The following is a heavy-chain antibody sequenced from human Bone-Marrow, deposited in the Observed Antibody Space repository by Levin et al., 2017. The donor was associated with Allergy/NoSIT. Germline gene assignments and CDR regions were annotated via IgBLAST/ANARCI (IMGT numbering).Heavy chain of an antibody. D-gene: IGHD5-12*01. CDR1: GGTFSNYA. J-gene: IGHJ3*02. CDR3: TKGGALTATRNAFDI. Sequence: SVKVSCKDSGGTFSNYAISWVRQAPGQGLEWMGGIFPIFSSSNYAEKFQGRVTITADESTGTAYMELSSLRSEDTAVYYCTKGGALTATRNAFDIWGQGTMVTVSS. CDR2: IFPIFSSS. V-gene: IGHV1-69*13.